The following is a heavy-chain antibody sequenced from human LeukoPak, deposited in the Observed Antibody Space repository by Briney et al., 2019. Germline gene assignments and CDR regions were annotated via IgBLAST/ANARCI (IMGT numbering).Heavy chain of an antibody. Sequence: PGGSLRLSCAASGFTFSSYSMNWVRQAPGKGLEWVSSISSSSSYIYYADSVKGRFPISRDNAKNSLYLQMNSLRAEDTAVYYCARDIGRMEQLIHWGQGTLVTVSS. CDR1: GFTFSSYS. CDR3: ARDIGRMEQLIH. V-gene: IGHV3-21*01. J-gene: IGHJ4*02. CDR2: ISSSSSYI. D-gene: IGHD6-13*01.